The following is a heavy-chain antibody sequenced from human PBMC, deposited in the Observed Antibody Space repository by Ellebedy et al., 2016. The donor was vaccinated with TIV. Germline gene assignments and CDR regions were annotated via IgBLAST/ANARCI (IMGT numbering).Heavy chain of an antibody. CDR1: GFTFSPYA. CDR3: ASGAFDI. V-gene: IGHV3-23*01. Sequence: PGGSLRLSCAASGFTFSPYAMAWVRQAPGKGLEWVSGIVGSGAQKYADSVKGRFTISRDNSKRTVDLQMNSLRAEETAVYYCASGAFDIWGQGTTVTVSS. J-gene: IGHJ3*02. CDR2: IVGSGA.